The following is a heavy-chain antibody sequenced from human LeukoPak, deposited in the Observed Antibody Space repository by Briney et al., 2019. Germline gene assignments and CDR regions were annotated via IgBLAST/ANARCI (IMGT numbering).Heavy chain of an antibody. CDR2: SYYSGST. J-gene: IGHJ3*02. Sequence: SETLSLTCTVSGGSISSYYWSWIRQPPGKGLEWIGYSYYSGSTNYNPSLKSRVTISVDTSKNQFSLKLSSVTAADTAVYYCARDLYLGAFDIWGQGTMVTVSS. V-gene: IGHV4-59*01. D-gene: IGHD2-2*01. CDR1: GGSISSYY. CDR3: ARDLYLGAFDI.